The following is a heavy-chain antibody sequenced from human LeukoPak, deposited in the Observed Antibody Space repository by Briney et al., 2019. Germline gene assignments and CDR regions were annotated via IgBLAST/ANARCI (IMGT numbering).Heavy chain of an antibody. CDR3: ARGRITTFGVVIPLDY. CDR1: GGSFSAYY. V-gene: IGHV4-34*01. J-gene: IGHJ4*02. D-gene: IGHD3-3*01. CDR2: INHRGST. Sequence: PSETLSLTCGVYGGSFSAYYWSWIRHAPEKGLESIGEINHRGSTNYNPSLKSRVTISLDTSENQFSLKLSSVTAADTAVYYCARGRITTFGVVIPLDYWGQGALVTVSS.